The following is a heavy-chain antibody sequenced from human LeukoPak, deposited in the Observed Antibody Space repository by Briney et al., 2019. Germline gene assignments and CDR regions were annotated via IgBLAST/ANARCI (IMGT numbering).Heavy chain of an antibody. CDR3: ARDADYYDSSGYYYGPFDY. J-gene: IGHJ4*02. CDR2: ISYDGSNK. Sequence: GGSLRLSCAASGFTFSSYAMHWARQAPGRGLEWVAVISYDGSNKYYADSVKGRFTISRDNSKNTLYLQMNSLRAEDTAVYYCARDADYYDSSGYYYGPFDYWGQGTLVTVSS. V-gene: IGHV3-30*04. CDR1: GFTFSSYA. D-gene: IGHD3-22*01.